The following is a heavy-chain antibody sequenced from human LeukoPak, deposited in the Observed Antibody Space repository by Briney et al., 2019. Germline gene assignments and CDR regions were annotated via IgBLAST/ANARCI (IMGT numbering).Heavy chain of an antibody. J-gene: IGHJ3*02. D-gene: IGHD5-24*01. CDR1: GGSFSGYY. CDR3: ARPMEGDGYIQYAFDI. V-gene: IGHV4-34*01. Sequence: PSETLSLTCAVYGGSFSGYYWSWIRQPPGKGLEWIGEINHSGSTNYNPSLKSRVTISVDTSKNQFSLKVRSVTAADTAVYYCARPMEGDGYIQYAFDIWGQGTMVTVSS. CDR2: INHSGST.